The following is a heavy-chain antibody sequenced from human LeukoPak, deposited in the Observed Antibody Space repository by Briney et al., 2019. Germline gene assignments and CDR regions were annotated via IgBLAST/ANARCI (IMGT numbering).Heavy chain of an antibody. J-gene: IGHJ4*02. CDR3: ARLMVRGALLPSQYPDY. CDR2: ISAYNGNT. CDR1: GYTFTSYG. D-gene: IGHD3-10*01. Sequence: ASVKVSCKASGYTFTSYGISWVRQAPGQGLEWMGWISAYNGNTNYAQKLQGRVTMTTDTSTSTAYMELRSLRSDDTAVYYCARLMVRGALLPSQYPDYWGQGTLVTVSS. V-gene: IGHV1-18*01.